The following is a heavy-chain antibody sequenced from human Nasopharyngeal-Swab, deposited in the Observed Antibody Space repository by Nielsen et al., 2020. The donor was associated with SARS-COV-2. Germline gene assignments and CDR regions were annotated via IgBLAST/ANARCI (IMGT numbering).Heavy chain of an antibody. D-gene: IGHD6-13*01. CDR1: GFTFSSYA. V-gene: IGHV3-23*01. J-gene: IGHJ6*03. Sequence: GESLKISCAASGFTFSSYAMSWVRQAPGKGLEWVSAISGSGGSTYYADSVKGRFTISRDNSKNTLYLQMNSLRAEDTAVHYCAKYAGSWYYYYYYMDVWGKGTTVTVSS. CDR2: ISGSGGST. CDR3: AKYAGSWYYYYYYMDV.